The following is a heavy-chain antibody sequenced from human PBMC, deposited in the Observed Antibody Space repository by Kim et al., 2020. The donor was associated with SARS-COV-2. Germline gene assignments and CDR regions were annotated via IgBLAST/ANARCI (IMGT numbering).Heavy chain of an antibody. CDR3: ARDRGRGWLQPDY. Sequence: GGSLRLSCAASGFTFSSYSMNWVRQAPGKGLEWVSSISSSSSYIYYADSGKGRFTISRDNAKNSLYLQMNSLRAEDTAVYYCARDRGRGWLQPDYWGQGTLVTVSS. J-gene: IGHJ4*02. CDR1: GFTFSSYS. V-gene: IGHV3-21*01. CDR2: ISSSSSYI. D-gene: IGHD5-12*01.